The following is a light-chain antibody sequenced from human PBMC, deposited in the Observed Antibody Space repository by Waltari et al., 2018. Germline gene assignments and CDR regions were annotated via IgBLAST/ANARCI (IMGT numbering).Light chain of an antibody. CDR2: EVI. V-gene: IGLV2-23*02. J-gene: IGLJ2*01. CDR1: SRDVGAYNF. Sequence: QSALTQPASVSGSPGQPIPISCTGTSRDVGAYNFVSWYQQPPGKTPKLMIYEVIKRPSGVANRFSGSKSGNTASLTISGLQDEDEADYYCCSYAGTDTVIIFGGGTKVTVL. CDR3: CSYAGTDTVII.